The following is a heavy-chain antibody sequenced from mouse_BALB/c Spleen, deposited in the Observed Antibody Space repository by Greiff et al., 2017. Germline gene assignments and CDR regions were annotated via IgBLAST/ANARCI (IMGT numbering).Heavy chain of an antibody. J-gene: IGHJ1*01. CDR2: ILPGSGST. CDR1: GYTFSSYW. V-gene: IGHV1-9*01. CDR3: ARARYGSSHWYFDV. D-gene: IGHD1-1*01. Sequence: VQLQQSGAELMKPGASVKISCKATGYTFSSYWIEWVKQRPGHGLEWIGEILPGSGSTNYNEKFKGKATFTADTSSNTAYMQLSSLTSEDSAVYYCARARYGSSHWYFDVWGAGTTVTVSS.